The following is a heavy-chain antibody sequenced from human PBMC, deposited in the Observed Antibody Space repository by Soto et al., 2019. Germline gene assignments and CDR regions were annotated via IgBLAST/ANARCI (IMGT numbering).Heavy chain of an antibody. D-gene: IGHD1-26*01. Sequence: QVQLVQSGAEVKKPGSSVKVSCKASVGTFSSYSISWVRQAPGQGLEWMGGIIPIFGPANYAQTFQGRVTITADESTSTAYMELVSLRSEDTAVYYCASLGLSGKLKPSYYYGMDVWGQGTTVTVSS. V-gene: IGHV1-69*12. J-gene: IGHJ6*02. CDR2: IIPIFGPA. CDR3: ASLGLSGKLKPSYYYGMDV. CDR1: VGTFSSYS.